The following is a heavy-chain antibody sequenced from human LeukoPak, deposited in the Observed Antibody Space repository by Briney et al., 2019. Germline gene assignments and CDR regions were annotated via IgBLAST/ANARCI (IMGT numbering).Heavy chain of an antibody. CDR3: ARDLFSTSNWELGY. J-gene: IGHJ4*02. Sequence: ASVKVSCKASGYTFTDYFMHWVRQAPGQGPEWMGRINPNSGDTNYAQNFQGRVTMTRDTSITTGYMELSSLRSDDTAVYYCARDLFSTSNWELGYWGQGTLVTVSS. CDR2: INPNSGDT. D-gene: IGHD7-27*01. CDR1: GYTFTDYF. V-gene: IGHV1-2*06.